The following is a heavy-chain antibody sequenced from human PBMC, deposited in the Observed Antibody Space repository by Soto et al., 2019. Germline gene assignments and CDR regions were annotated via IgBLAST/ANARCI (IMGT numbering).Heavy chain of an antibody. Sequence: QVQLQQWGAGLLKPSETLSLTCAVYGGSFSGYYWSWIRQPPGKGLGWIGEINHSGSTHYNPSLKSRVNISVVTCKNEFSLKLSSVTAADTAVYYCARGYYYDFWSGYYTGVYYYGMDVWGQGTTVTVSS. V-gene: IGHV4-34*01. J-gene: IGHJ6*02. D-gene: IGHD3-3*01. CDR2: INHSGST. CDR1: GGSFSGYY. CDR3: ARGYYYDFWSGYYTGVYYYGMDV.